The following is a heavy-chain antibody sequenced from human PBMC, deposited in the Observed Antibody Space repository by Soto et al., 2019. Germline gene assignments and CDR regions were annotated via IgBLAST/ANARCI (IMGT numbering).Heavy chain of an antibody. D-gene: IGHD2-2*01. V-gene: IGHV4-4*02. Sequence: QVQLQESGPGLVKASETLSLTCAVSGDSISSGGWWSWVRQSPGKGLQWIGEIYHSGNTRNNPSLKSRVTMSADKSNTQFSLNLMSVTAADTATYYCARDSRTGCSSTDCYMSWGRGILVTVSS. CDR3: ARDSRTGCSSTDCYMS. CDR2: IYHSGNT. J-gene: IGHJ5*02. CDR1: GDSISSGGW.